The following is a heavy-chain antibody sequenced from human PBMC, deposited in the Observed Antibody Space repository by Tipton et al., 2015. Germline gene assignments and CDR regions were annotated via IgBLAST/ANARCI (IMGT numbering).Heavy chain of an antibody. D-gene: IGHD3/OR15-3a*01. CDR3: ARSAYTFGLH. Sequence: LSLTCTVSGGSINTGGYYWSWIRHHPTKGLEWTGYIYYSGSTYYNPSLRSRVTISLDTSMHQFSLELSSVTAADTAIYYCARSAYTFGLHWGQGTLVTVSS. V-gene: IGHV4-31*03. CDR1: GGSINTGGYY. CDR2: IYYSGST. J-gene: IGHJ4*01.